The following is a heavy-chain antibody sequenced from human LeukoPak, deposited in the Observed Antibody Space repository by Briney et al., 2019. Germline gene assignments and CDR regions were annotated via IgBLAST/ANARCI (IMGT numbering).Heavy chain of an antibody. CDR2: ISYDGSNK. D-gene: IGHD4-11*01. V-gene: IGHV3-30-3*01. J-gene: IGHJ4*02. CDR3: ARVPHYSNYNYDDHTIFDY. CDR1: GFTFSSYA. Sequence: GRSLRLSCAASGFTFSSYAMHWVCQAPGKGLEWVAVISYDGSNKYYADSVKGRFTISRDNSKNTLYLQMNSLRAEDTAVYYCARVPHYSNYNYDDHTIFDYWGQGTLVTVSS.